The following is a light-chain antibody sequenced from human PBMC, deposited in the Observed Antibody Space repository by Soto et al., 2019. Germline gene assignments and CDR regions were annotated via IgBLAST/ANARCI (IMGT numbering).Light chain of an antibody. Sequence: EIVMTQSPATLSVSPGERATLSCRSSQTVGRNLAWYQQKPGQAPRLLFYGASTRATAIPARFSGSGSGTEFTLTISSLQSEDFAVYYCQHYYNWPRTFGQGTKVEIK. J-gene: IGKJ1*01. CDR2: GAS. CDR3: QHYYNWPRT. CDR1: QTVGRN. V-gene: IGKV3D-15*01.